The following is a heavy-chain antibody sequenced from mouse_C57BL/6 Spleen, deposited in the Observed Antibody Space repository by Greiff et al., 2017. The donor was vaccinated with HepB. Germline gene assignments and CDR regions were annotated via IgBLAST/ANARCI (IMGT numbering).Heavy chain of an antibody. CDR1: GYTFTDYN. J-gene: IGHJ4*01. CDR3: ARSGYGNPYYAMDY. D-gene: IGHD2-10*02. V-gene: IGHV1-18*01. CDR2: INPNNGGT. Sequence: VQLKQSGPELVKPGASVKIPCKASGYTFTDYNMDWVKQSHGKSLEWIGDINPNNGGTIYNQKFKGKATLTVDKSSSTAYMELRSLTSEDTAVYYCARSGYGNPYYAMDYWGQGTSVTVSS.